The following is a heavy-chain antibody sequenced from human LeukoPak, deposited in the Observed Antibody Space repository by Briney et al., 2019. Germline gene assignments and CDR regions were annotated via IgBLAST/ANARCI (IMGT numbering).Heavy chain of an antibody. D-gene: IGHD6-13*01. V-gene: IGHV1-2*02. CDR3: ARDKGISGSNWFDP. CDR2: VNPNSGGT. Sequence: ASVKVSCKASGYTFTGYYMHWVRQAPGQGLEWMGWVNPNSGGTNYAQKLQGRVTMTRDTSISTAYMELSRLRSDDTAVYYCARDKGISGSNWFDPWGQRTLVTASS. CDR1: GYTFTGYY. J-gene: IGHJ5*02.